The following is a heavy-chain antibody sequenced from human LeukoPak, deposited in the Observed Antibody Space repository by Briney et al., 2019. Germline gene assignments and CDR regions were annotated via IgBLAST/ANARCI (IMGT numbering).Heavy chain of an antibody. CDR1: GYTFTGYY. D-gene: IGHD6-19*01. Sequence: ASVKVSCKASGYTFTGYYMHWVRQAPGQGLEWMGRINPNSGGTSYAQKFQGRVTMTRDTSISTAYMELSRLRSDDTAVYYCARERVAVAGFYYYYGMDVWGQGTTVTVSS. CDR3: ARERVAVAGFYYYYGMDV. J-gene: IGHJ6*02. CDR2: INPNSGGT. V-gene: IGHV1-2*06.